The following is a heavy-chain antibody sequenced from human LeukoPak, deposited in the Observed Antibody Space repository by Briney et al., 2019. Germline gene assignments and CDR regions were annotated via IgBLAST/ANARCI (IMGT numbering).Heavy chain of an antibody. D-gene: IGHD2-2*01. CDR3: ARVTVDVARNIVVVPAAMSFWFDP. Sequence: SETLSLTCTVSGGSISSSSYSWSWIRQPPGKGLEWIGYIYYSGSTNYNPSLKSRVTISVDTSKNQFSLKLSSVTAADTAVYYCARVTVDVARNIVVVPAAMSFWFDPWGQGTLVTVSS. J-gene: IGHJ5*02. V-gene: IGHV4-61*01. CDR1: GGSISSSSYS. CDR2: IYYSGST.